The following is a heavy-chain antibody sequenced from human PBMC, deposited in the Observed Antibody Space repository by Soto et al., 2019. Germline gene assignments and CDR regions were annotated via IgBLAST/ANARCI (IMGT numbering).Heavy chain of an antibody. CDR2: IWYDGSNK. D-gene: IGHD6-19*01. Sequence: VGSLRLSCAASGFTFSTYGMNWVRQAPGKGLEWVAVIWYDGSNKYYGDSVKGRFTISRDNPKNTLYLQMSSLRAEDTAVYYCARDVRSGWYDGFDYWGHGTLVTVSS. CDR3: ARDVRSGWYDGFDY. V-gene: IGHV3-33*01. J-gene: IGHJ4*01. CDR1: GFTFSTYG.